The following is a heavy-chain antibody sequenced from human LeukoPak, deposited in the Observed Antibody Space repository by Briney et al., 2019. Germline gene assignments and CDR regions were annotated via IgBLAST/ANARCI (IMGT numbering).Heavy chain of an antibody. CDR1: GFTSSTYA. J-gene: IGHJ4*02. V-gene: IGHV3-23*01. Sequence: PGGSLRLSCAASGFTSSTYAMSWVRQAPGKGLEWVSAISGSGGSTYYADSVKGRFTISRDNSKNTLYLQMNSLRAEDTAVYYCAKLTVVVAAPTGRFDYWGQGTLVTVSS. CDR2: ISGSGGST. D-gene: IGHD2-15*01. CDR3: AKLTVVVAAPTGRFDY.